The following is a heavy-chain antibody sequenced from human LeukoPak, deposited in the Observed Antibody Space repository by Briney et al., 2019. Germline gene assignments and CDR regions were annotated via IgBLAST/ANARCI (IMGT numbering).Heavy chain of an antibody. CDR2: IKSDGRT. Sequence: AGGSLRLSCAAAGFTFSTYWMHWVRHAPGKGLVWVSSIKSDGRTNYADSVKGRFTISRDNAKNTISLQMNSLRAEDTGVYYCARAPSEIGGYYPEYFRHWGQGTLVTVSS. J-gene: IGHJ1*01. CDR3: ARAPSEIGGYYPEYFRH. V-gene: IGHV3-74*01. D-gene: IGHD3-22*01. CDR1: GFTFSTYW.